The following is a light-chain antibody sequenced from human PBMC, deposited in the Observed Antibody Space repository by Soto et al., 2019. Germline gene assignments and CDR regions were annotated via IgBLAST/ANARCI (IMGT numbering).Light chain of an antibody. CDR2: EVS. V-gene: IGLV2-14*01. Sequence: QSVLTQPASVSGSPGQSITISCSGTSEDVGGYNYVSWYQHHPGKAPKLMIYEVSNRPSGLSNRFSGSKSGNTASLTISGLQTEDEADYYCTSYSSSTTLVFGTGTRSPS. CDR3: TSYSSSTTLV. J-gene: IGLJ1*01. CDR1: SEDVGGYNY.